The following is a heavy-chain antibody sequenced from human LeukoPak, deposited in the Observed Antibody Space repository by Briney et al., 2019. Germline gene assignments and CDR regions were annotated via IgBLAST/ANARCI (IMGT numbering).Heavy chain of an antibody. J-gene: IGHJ4*02. Sequence: PGGSLRLSCAVSGFTFSSYSMNWVRQAPGKGLEWVSSISSSSSYIYYADSVKGRFTISRDNAKNSLYLQMNSLRAEDTAVYYCARGVAGTNVVFDYWGQGTLVTVSS. D-gene: IGHD6-19*01. CDR2: ISSSSSYI. CDR1: GFTFSSYS. CDR3: ARGVAGTNVVFDY. V-gene: IGHV3-21*01.